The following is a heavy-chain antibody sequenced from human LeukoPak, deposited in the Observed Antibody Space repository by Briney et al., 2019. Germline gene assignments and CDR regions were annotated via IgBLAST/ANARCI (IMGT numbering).Heavy chain of an antibody. CDR2: IYYSGST. CDR1: GGSIASYY. J-gene: IGHJ4*02. CDR3: ARDHGGYYFDY. D-gene: IGHD3-16*01. V-gene: IGHV4-59*01. Sequence: SETLSLTCTVSGGSIASYYWSWFRQPPGKRLEWIGHIYYSGSTNYNPSLKSRVSISVDTSKNQFSLRLNSVTAADTAVYYCARDHGGYYFDYWGQGTLVTVSS.